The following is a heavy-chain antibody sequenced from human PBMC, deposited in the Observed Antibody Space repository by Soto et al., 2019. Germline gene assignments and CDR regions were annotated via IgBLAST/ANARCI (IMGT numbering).Heavy chain of an antibody. J-gene: IGHJ6*02. CDR2: IWYDESKK. V-gene: IGHV3-33*01. CDR1: EFTFSNYA. Sequence: QERLVESGGGVVQPGTSLRLSCAAAEFTFSNYAMHWVLQAPGMGLEWVAVIWYDESKKYYADSVKGRFTISRDNSKNTVYLQMNSLRAEDTAVYYCARDDYGMDVWGQGTTVTVSS. CDR3: ARDDYGMDV.